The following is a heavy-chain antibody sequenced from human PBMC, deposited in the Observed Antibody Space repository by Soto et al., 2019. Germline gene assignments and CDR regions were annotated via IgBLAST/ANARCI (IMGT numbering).Heavy chain of an antibody. V-gene: IGHV3-23*01. D-gene: IGHD2-8*01. J-gene: IGHJ4*02. CDR1: GFTFSSYA. CDR3: AKLLNLGYCTTGVCHSYLDY. Sequence: PGGSLRLSCAASGFTFSSYAMSWVRQAPGKGLEWVSAISGSGGSTYYADSVKGRFTISRDNSKNTLYLQMNSLRAEDTAVYYRAKLLNLGYCTTGVCHSYLDYWGQGTLVTVSS. CDR2: ISGSGGST.